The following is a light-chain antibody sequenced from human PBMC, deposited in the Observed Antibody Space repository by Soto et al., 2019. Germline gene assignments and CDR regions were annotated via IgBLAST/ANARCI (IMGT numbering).Light chain of an antibody. Sequence: DIQMTQSPSSVSASVGDRVTITCRASQGISTWLAWYQQQPGKAPKLLITRASNLQSGVPSRFSGSGSGTGFTLTISNLQPEDFGTYYCQHADSFPITFGQGTRLDIK. J-gene: IGKJ5*01. CDR2: RAS. CDR3: QHADSFPIT. CDR1: QGISTW. V-gene: IGKV1-12*01.